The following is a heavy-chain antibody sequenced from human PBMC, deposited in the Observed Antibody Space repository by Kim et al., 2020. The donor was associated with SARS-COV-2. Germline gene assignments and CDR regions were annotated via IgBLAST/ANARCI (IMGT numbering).Heavy chain of an antibody. CDR3: ATRCDILTVPKVGGWFDP. V-gene: IGHV3-23*01. CDR2: ISGSGSST. CDR1: GFTFSSYS. Sequence: GGSLRLSCAASGFTFSSYSMSWVRQAPGKGLEWVSAISGSGSSTYYADSVKGRFTISRDNSKNTLYLQMNSLRAEDTAVYYCATRCDILTVPKVGGWFDPWGQGTLGTVSS. D-gene: IGHD3-9*01. J-gene: IGHJ5*02.